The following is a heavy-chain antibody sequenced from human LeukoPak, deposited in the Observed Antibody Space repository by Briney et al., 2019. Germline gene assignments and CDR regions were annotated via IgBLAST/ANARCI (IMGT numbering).Heavy chain of an antibody. J-gene: IGHJ4*02. Sequence: GRSLRLSCAASGFIFSNYGMHWVRQAPGKGLEWVAVIWYDGSNKYHADSVKGRFTISRDNSKNTLYLQMSSLRAEDTAVYYCARDLAMYYYDSSGCLDYWGQGTLVTVSS. CDR1: GFIFSNYG. CDR3: ARDLAMYYYDSSGCLDY. CDR2: IWYDGSNK. D-gene: IGHD3-22*01. V-gene: IGHV3-33*01.